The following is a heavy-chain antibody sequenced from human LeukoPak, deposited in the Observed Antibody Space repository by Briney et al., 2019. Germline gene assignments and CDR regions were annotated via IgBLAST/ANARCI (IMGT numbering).Heavy chain of an antibody. J-gene: IGHJ3*02. D-gene: IGHD2-8*01. V-gene: IGHV4-61*02. CDR2: IYTSGST. CDR1: GGSISSGSYY. CDR3: ARDGLYGWGAFDI. Sequence: SQTLSLTCTVSGGSISSGSYYWSWIRQPAGKGLEWIGRIYTSGSTNYNPSLKSRVTISVDTSKNQFSLKLSSVTAADTAVYYWARDGLYGWGAFDIWGQGTMVTVSS.